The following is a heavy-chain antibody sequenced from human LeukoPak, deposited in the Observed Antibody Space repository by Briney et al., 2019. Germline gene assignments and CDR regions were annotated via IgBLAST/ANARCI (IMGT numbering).Heavy chain of an antibody. CDR3: AKGYCSSTSCYGSYYYCGMDV. CDR1: GFTVSSNY. CDR2: IYSGGST. V-gene: IGHV3-66*01. J-gene: IGHJ6*02. Sequence: GGSLRLSCAASGFTVSSNYMTWVRQAPGKGLEWVSLIYSGGSTYYADSVKGRFTISRENSKNTLYLQMNSLRAEDTAVYYCAKGYCSSTSCYGSYYYCGMDVWGQGTPVTVSS. D-gene: IGHD2-2*01.